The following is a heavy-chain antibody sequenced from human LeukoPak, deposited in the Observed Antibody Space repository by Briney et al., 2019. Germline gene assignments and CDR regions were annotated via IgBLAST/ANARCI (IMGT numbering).Heavy chain of an antibody. CDR2: IKQDGSEK. D-gene: IGHD1-7*01. CDR3: AREWNSKDSSSWFDP. V-gene: IGHV3-7*01. Sequence: PGGSLRLSCAASGFTFSSYWMTWVRQAPGKGLEWVANIKQDGSEKYYVDSVKGRFTISRDNAKKSLYLQMNSLRAEDTAVYHCAREWNSKDSSSWFDPWGQGTLVTVSS. J-gene: IGHJ5*02. CDR1: GFTFSSYW.